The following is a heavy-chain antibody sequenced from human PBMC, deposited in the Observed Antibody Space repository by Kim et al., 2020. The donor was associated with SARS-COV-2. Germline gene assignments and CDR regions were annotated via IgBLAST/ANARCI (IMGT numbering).Heavy chain of an antibody. CDR2: IDPSDSYT. D-gene: IGHD6-19*01. J-gene: IGHJ2*01. CDR1: GYSFTSYW. Sequence: GESLKISCKGSGYSFTSYWISWVRQMPGKGLEWMGRIDPSDSYTNYSPSFQGYVTIAADKSISTAYLQWSSLKASDTAMYYCARLAVDPYWYFDLWGRGTLVTVSS. V-gene: IGHV5-10-1*01. CDR3: ARLAVDPYWYFDL.